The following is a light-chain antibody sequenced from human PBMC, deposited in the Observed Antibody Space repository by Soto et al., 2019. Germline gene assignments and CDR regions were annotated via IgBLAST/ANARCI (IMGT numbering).Light chain of an antibody. CDR1: QSVSNNY. J-gene: IGKJ4*01. V-gene: IGKV3-20*01. CDR2: GAS. Sequence: EIVLTQSPGTLSLSPGERATLSCRASQSVSNNYLAWYQQKPGQAPRLLIYGASNRATGIPDRFSGSGSGTDFTLTISRLEPEDVAIYYCQEYLSTVLIFGGGTKVEI. CDR3: QEYLSTVLI.